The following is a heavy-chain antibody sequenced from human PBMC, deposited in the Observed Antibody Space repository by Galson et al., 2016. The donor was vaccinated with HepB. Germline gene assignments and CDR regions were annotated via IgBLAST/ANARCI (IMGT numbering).Heavy chain of an antibody. CDR2: ISKDGSNK. D-gene: IGHD1-1*01. V-gene: IGHV3-30*04. CDR1: GFSLKNYA. Sequence: LRLSCAASGFSLKNYAMHWVRQAPGKGLEWVALISKDGSNKYYADSVKGRFTISRDNSKNTLYLQMNSLRAEDTAVYYCASHDPDDHGRFDYWGQGTLVTVSS. CDR3: ASHDPDDHGRFDY. J-gene: IGHJ4*02.